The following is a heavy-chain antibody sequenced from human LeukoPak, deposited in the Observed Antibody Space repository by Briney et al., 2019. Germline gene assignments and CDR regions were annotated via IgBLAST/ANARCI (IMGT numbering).Heavy chain of an antibody. Sequence: ASVKVSCKASGYTFTGYYMHWVRQAPGQGLEWMGRINPNSGGTNYAQKFQGRVTMTRDTSISTAYMELSSLRSEDTAVYYCASARRITIFGVVKYYYYGMDVWGQGTTVTVSS. V-gene: IGHV1-2*06. CDR1: GYTFTGYY. CDR2: INPNSGGT. CDR3: ASARRITIFGVVKYYYYGMDV. D-gene: IGHD3-3*01. J-gene: IGHJ6*02.